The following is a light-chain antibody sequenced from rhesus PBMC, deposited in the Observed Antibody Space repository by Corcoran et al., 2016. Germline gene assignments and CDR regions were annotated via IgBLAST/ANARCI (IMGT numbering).Light chain of an antibody. Sequence: DIQMTQSPSSLSASVGDRVTITCRASENVNNYVNWYQQKPWKAPKLLIYKASTLQSGVPTRLSDRGSGTDYTFTVSSLQPEDVATYYCQHGYGTPYSFGQGTKVGVK. CDR2: KAS. CDR1: ENVNNY. J-gene: IGKJ2*01. CDR3: QHGYGTPYS. V-gene: IGKV1-74*01.